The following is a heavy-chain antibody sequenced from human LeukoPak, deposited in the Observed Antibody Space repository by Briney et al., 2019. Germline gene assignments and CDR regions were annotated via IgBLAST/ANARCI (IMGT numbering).Heavy chain of an antibody. CDR1: GFTFSSYA. D-gene: IGHD1-26*01. V-gene: IGHV3-23*01. CDR3: ANQVGATFN. Sequence: GGSLRLSCAASGFTFSSYAMSWVRQAPGKGLEWVSGIGGSSDSTYYADSVKGRFTISRDNSKNTLYLQMNSLRAEDTAVYYCANQVGATFNWGQGTLATVSS. CDR2: IGGSSDST. J-gene: IGHJ4*02.